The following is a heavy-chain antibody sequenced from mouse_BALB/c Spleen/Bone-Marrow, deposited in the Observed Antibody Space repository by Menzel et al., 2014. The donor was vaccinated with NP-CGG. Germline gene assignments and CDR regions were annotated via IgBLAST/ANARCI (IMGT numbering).Heavy chain of an antibody. CDR3: AREVRGDFDY. V-gene: IGHV1-63*02. CDR2: IYPGGGYT. D-gene: IGHD2-14*01. J-gene: IGHJ2*01. Sequence: VKLVESGAELVRPGTSVKISCKASGYTFXNYWLGWVKQRPGHGLEWIGDIYPGGGYTNYNEKFKGKATLTADTSSSTAYMQLSSLTSEDSAVYFCAREVRGDFDYWGQGTTLTVSS. CDR1: GYTFXNYW.